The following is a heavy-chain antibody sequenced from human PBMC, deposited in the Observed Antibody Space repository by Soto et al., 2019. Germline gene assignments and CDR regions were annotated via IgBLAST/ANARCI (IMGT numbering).Heavy chain of an antibody. CDR2: IWNDGSQK. CDR3: ARGPTGNLDY. V-gene: IGHV3-33*01. D-gene: IGHD4-17*01. CDR1: GFTFKNYG. J-gene: IGHJ4*02. Sequence: QVQLVESGGGVVQPGRSLRLSCAASGFTFKNYGIHWVRQAPGKGLEWVAVIWNDGSQKHYVDSVKGRFTISGDNSKSMLYLQMDSVRAEDTALYYCARGPTGNLDYWGQGSLVPVSS.